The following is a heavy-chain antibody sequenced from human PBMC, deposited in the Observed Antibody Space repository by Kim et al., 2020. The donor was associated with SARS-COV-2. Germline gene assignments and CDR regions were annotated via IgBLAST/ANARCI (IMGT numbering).Heavy chain of an antibody. Sequence: GGSLRLSCAASGFTFSSYGMHWVRQAPGKGLEWVAVIWYDGSNKYYADSVKGRFTISRDNSKNTLYLQMNSLRAEDTAVYYCAKGVERSSWYYYYYGMDVWGQGTTVTVSS. CDR2: IWYDGSNK. J-gene: IGHJ6*02. CDR1: GFTFSSYG. CDR3: AKGVERSSWYYYYYGMDV. D-gene: IGHD6-13*01. V-gene: IGHV3-33*06.